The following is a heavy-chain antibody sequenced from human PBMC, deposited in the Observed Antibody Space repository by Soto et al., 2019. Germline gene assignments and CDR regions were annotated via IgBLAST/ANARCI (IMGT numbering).Heavy chain of an antibody. CDR3: ARHWGRGAAGTCYK. CDR1: GGSISSRESY. D-gene: IGHD6-13*01. Sequence: SETLSLTCSVSGGSISSRESYWGWIRQAPGKGLEWIGTIYFSGSTYYNPSLKSRVTMSVDTSKNQFSLKLSSVTAADTAVYYCARHWGRGAAGTCYKWGQGTLVTVS. J-gene: IGHJ4*02. CDR2: IYFSGST. V-gene: IGHV4-39*01.